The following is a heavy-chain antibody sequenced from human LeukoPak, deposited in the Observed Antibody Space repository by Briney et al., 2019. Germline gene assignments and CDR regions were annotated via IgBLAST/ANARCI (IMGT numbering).Heavy chain of an antibody. CDR3: ARKYYYDNSGYPVAFDI. Sequence: PGGSLRLSCAASGFTFSNAWMSWVRQAPGKGLEWVSYISSSSSTIYYADSVKGRFTISRDNAKNSLYLQMNSLRAEDTAVYYCARKYYYDNSGYPVAFDIWGQGTMVTVSS. CDR1: GFTFSNAW. J-gene: IGHJ3*02. D-gene: IGHD3-22*01. CDR2: ISSSSSTI. V-gene: IGHV3-48*04.